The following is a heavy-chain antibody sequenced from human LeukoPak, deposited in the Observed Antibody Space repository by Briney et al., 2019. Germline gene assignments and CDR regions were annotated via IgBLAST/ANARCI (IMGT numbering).Heavy chain of an antibody. CDR2: IYYSGST. J-gene: IGHJ4*02. CDR1: GGSISSGGYY. D-gene: IGHD6-19*01. Sequence: SETLSLTCTVSGGSISSGGYYWSWIRQHPGKGLEWIGYIYYSGSTYYNPSLKSRVTISVDTSKNQFSLNLSSVTAADTAVYYCARVLPYSSGRGVDYWGQGTLVTVSS. V-gene: IGHV4-31*03. CDR3: ARVLPYSSGRGVDY.